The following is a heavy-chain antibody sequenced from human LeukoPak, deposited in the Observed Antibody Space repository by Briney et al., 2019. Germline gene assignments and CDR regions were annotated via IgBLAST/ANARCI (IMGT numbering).Heavy chain of an antibody. J-gene: IGHJ3*02. D-gene: IGHD1-14*01. Sequence: SETLSLTCAVSGGSISSDYWSWIRQPPGRGLEWIAYIYYSGDTNYNPSFKGRVTISVDTSKNQFSLKMSSLAAADTAIYYCARQPRATAAFDIWGQGTMVTVSS. CDR2: IYYSGDT. V-gene: IGHV4-59*08. CDR1: GGSISSDY. CDR3: ARQPRATAAFDI.